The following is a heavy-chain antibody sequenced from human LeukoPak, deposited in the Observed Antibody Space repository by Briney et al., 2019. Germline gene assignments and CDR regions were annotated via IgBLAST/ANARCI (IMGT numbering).Heavy chain of an antibody. D-gene: IGHD3-22*01. V-gene: IGHV3-30-3*01. CDR1: GFTISSYA. CDR3: ARDGGAMIVVVMFDY. J-gene: IGHJ4*02. Sequence: GRSLRLSCAASGFTISSYAMHWVRQAPGKGLEWVAVISYDGSNKYYADSVKGRFTISRDNSKNTLYLQMNSLRAEDTAVYYCARDGGAMIVVVMFDYWGQGTLVTVSS. CDR2: ISYDGSNK.